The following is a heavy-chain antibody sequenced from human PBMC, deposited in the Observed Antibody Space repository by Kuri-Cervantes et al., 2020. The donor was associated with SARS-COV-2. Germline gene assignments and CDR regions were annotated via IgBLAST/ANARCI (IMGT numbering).Heavy chain of an antibody. CDR3: ATAFPHYVQSNWFDP. CDR1: GYTLTELS. D-gene: IGHD1-1*01. V-gene: IGHV1-24*01. CDR2: FDPEDGET. J-gene: IGHJ5*02. Sequence: ASVKVSCKVSGYTLTELSMHWVRQAPGKGLEWMGGFDPEDGETIYAQKFQGRVTMTEDTSTDTAYMELSSLRSEDTAVYYCATAFPHYVQSNWFDPWGQGTLVTVSS.